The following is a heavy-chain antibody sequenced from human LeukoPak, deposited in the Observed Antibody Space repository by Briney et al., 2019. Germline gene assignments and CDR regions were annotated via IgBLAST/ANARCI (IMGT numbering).Heavy chain of an antibody. CDR3: ASSLGWELLCLDY. Sequence: KPSETLSLTCTVSGGSISSSSYYWGWIRQPPGKGLEWIGEIYHSGSTNYNPSLKSRVTISVDKSKNQFSLKLSSVTAADTAVYYCASSLGWELLCLDYWGQGTLVTVSS. V-gene: IGHV4-39*07. CDR2: IYHSGST. D-gene: IGHD1-26*01. J-gene: IGHJ4*02. CDR1: GGSISSSSYY.